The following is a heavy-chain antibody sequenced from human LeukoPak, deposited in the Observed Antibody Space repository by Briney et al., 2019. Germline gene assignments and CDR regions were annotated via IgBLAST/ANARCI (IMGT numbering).Heavy chain of an antibody. V-gene: IGHV3-23*01. CDR3: AKDREYYYGSGSYYFDY. CDR2: ISGIGGST. J-gene: IGHJ4*02. CDR1: GFTFSSYA. D-gene: IGHD3-10*01. Sequence: GGSLRLSCAASGFTFSSYAMSWVRQAPGKGLEWVSAISGIGGSTYYADSVKGRFTISRDNSKNTLYLQMNSLRAEDTAVYYCAKDREYYYGSGSYYFDYWGQGTLVTVSS.